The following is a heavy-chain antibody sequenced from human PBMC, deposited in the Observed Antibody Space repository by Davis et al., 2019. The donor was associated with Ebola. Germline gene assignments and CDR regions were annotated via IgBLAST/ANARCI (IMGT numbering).Heavy chain of an antibody. D-gene: IGHD5-24*01. Sequence: PGGSLRLSCAASGFTFSSYAMHWVRQAPGKGLEWVAVISYDGSNKYYADSVKGRFTISRDNSKNTLYLQMNSLRAEDTAVYYCAKGDGYNDVYYYYYMDVWGKGTTVTVSS. CDR2: ISYDGSNK. CDR1: GFTFSSYA. V-gene: IGHV3-30*04. J-gene: IGHJ6*03. CDR3: AKGDGYNDVYYYYYMDV.